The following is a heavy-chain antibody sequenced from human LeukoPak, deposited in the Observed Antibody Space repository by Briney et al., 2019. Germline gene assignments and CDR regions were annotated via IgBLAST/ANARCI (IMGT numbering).Heavy chain of an antibody. J-gene: IGHJ3*02. V-gene: IGHV5-51*01. CDR3: ARPGGSGSYVGAFDI. CDR1: GSNFTSYW. D-gene: IGHD3-10*01. Sequence: GESLKISCQGSGSNFTSYWIGWVRQLPGKGLEWMGIIYPGDSDTRYSPSFQGQVTISADKSISTAYLQWSSLKASDTAMYYCARPGGSGSYVGAFDIWGQGTMVTVSS. CDR2: IYPGDSDT.